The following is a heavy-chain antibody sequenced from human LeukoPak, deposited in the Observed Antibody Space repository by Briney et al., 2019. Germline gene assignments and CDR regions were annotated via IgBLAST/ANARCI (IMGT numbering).Heavy chain of an antibody. CDR3: ARESPESYSSSADY. CDR1: GFTFSSYA. J-gene: IGHJ4*02. D-gene: IGHD6-13*01. CDR2: ISYDGSNK. V-gene: IGHV3-30-3*01. Sequence: PGRSLRLSCAASGFTFSSYAMHWVRQAPGKGREGVAGISYDGSNKYYADSVKGRFTISRDNSKTTLYLQMNSLRAEDTAVYYCARESPESYSSSADYWGQGTLVTVSS.